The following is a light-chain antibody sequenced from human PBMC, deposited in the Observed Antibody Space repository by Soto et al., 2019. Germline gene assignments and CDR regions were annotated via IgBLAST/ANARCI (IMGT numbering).Light chain of an antibody. CDR2: AAS. CDR1: QGIGVY. J-gene: IGKJ4*01. CDR3: QKYNSAPLT. V-gene: IGKV1-27*01. Sequence: DIQMTQSPSSLSASLGDRVTLTCRARQGIGVYLAWFQQKPGKVPKLLIYAASTLQSGVPSRFSGSGSGTDFTLTISSLQPEDFATYYCQKYNSAPLTFGGGTKVEIK.